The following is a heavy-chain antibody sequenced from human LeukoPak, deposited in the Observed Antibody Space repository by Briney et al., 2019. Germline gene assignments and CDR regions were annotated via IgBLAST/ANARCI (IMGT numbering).Heavy chain of an antibody. V-gene: IGHV3-21*01. J-gene: IGHJ4*02. CDR2: MSSGSRYI. CDR1: GFTFSSYS. CDR3: ARDRPTGASRLFVVQ. D-gene: IGHD3-3*01. Sequence: PGGSLRLSCAASGFTFSSYSMTWVRQAPGKGLEWVSSMSSGSRYIYYAGSVRGRFTISRDNAKNSLYLLMNSLRAEDTAVYYCARDRPTGASRLFVVQWGQGTLVTVSS.